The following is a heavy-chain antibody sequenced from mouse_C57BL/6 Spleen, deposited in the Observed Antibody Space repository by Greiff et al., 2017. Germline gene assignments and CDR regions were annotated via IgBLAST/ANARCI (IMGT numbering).Heavy chain of an antibody. CDR3: ARGRITTVVAEDYYAMDY. CDR2: ISSGSSTI. V-gene: IGHV5-17*01. Sequence: EVQLVVSGGGLVKPGGSLKLSCAASGFTFSDYGMHWVRQAPEKGLEWVAYISSGSSTIYYADTVKGRFTISRDNAKNTLFLQMTSLRSEDTAMYYCARGRITTVVAEDYYAMDYWGQGTSVTVSS. J-gene: IGHJ4*01. CDR1: GFTFSDYG. D-gene: IGHD1-1*01.